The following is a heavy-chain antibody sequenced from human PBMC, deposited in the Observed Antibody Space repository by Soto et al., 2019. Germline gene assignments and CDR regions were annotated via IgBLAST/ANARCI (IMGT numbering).Heavy chain of an antibody. V-gene: IGHV4-59*08. D-gene: IGHD6-13*01. CDR1: NGSISSDF. J-gene: IGHJ4*02. CDR2: IHYSGST. CDR3: ARYKRLIAEY. Sequence: SETLSLTCTVSNGSISSDFWTWIRQPPGKTLEWTGYIHYSGSTNYNPSLKSRLTISVDMSKNQFYRNLSSVTAADTDVYYCARYKRLIAEYWGQGTLVTVSS.